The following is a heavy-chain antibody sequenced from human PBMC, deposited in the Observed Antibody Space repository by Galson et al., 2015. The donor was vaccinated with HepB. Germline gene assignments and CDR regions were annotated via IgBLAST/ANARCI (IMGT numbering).Heavy chain of an antibody. CDR2: ISWNSGSI. Sequence: SLRLSCAASEFVFSNYNMIWVRQAPGKGLEWVSGISWNSGSIGYADSVKGRFTISRDNAKNSLYLQMNSLRAEDTALYYCAKETYYHDSSGYHSSFDYWGQGTLVTVSS. CDR3: AKETYYHDSSGYHSSFDY. J-gene: IGHJ4*02. CDR1: EFVFSNYN. D-gene: IGHD3-22*01. V-gene: IGHV3-9*01.